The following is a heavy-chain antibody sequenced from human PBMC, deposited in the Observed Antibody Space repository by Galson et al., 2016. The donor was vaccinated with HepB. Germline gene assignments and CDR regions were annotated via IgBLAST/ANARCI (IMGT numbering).Heavy chain of an antibody. Sequence: YLRLSCAASGFTFSSYAMTLARQAPGKGLDWVSTISGSGGETHYADSVKGRFTFSRDNSKNTMYVQMTSLRAEDTAVYYCASGTTVTTSNSFWYFDLWGRGTLVTVSS. CDR1: GFTFSSYA. CDR3: ASGTTVTTSNSFWYFDL. CDR2: ISGSGGET. V-gene: IGHV3-23*01. D-gene: IGHD4-17*01. J-gene: IGHJ2*01.